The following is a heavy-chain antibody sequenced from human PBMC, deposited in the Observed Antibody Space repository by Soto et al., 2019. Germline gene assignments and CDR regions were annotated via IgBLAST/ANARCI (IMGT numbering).Heavy chain of an antibody. J-gene: IGHJ6*03. CDR1: GYTFTSYA. CDR2: INAGNGNT. V-gene: IGHV1-3*01. Sequence: ASVKVSCKASGYTFTSYAMHWVRQAPGQRLEWMGWINAGNGNTKYSQKFQGRVTITRDTSASTAYMELSSLRSEDTAVYYCARAVGIRIYYYYMDVWGKGTTVTVSS. D-gene: IGHD3-10*01. CDR3: ARAVGIRIYYYYMDV.